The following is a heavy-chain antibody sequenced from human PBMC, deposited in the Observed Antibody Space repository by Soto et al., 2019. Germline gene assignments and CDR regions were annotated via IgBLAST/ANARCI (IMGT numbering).Heavy chain of an antibody. CDR2: TYYRSKWYN. J-gene: IGHJ6*03. CDR1: GDSVSSNSAA. D-gene: IGHD5-12*01. Sequence: SQTLSLTCAISGDSVSSNSAAWNWIRQSPSRGLEWLGRTYYRSKWYNDYAVSVKSRITINPDTSKNQFSLQLNSVTPEDTAVYYCASSGYDYSSSGYYYYYMDVWGKGTTVTVSS. CDR3: ASSGYDYSSSGYYYYYMDV. V-gene: IGHV6-1*01.